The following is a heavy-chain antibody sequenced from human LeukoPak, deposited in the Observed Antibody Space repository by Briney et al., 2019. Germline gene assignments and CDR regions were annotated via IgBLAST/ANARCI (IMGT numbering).Heavy chain of an antibody. Sequence: GGSLRLSCAASGFTFSSYALSWGPQGPGKGLEGVSVISGSGGSTYYADSVKGRFTISRDNSKNTLYLQMNSLRAEDTAVYYCAKEVVVVAATGWFDPWGQGTLVTVSS. J-gene: IGHJ5*02. CDR1: GFTFSSYA. V-gene: IGHV3-23*01. CDR2: ISGSGGST. CDR3: AKEVVVVAATGWFDP. D-gene: IGHD2-15*01.